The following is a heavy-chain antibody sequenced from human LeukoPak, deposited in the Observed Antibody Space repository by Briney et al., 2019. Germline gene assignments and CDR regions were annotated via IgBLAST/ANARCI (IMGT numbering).Heavy chain of an antibody. CDR3: ARAEAGSAVTTGFYFDY. J-gene: IGHJ4*02. V-gene: IGHV4-31*03. Sequence: PSQTLSLTCTVSGGSISSGGYYWRWIRQHPGKGLGWIGYIYYSGSTYYNPSLKRRVTISVETSKNQFSLKLNSVTAADTAVYYCARAEAGSAVTTGFYFDYWGQGTLVTVSS. CDR1: GGSISSGGYY. CDR2: IYYSGST. D-gene: IGHD4-17*01.